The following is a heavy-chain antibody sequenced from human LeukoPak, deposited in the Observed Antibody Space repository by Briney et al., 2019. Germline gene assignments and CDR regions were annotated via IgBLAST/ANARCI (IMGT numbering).Heavy chain of an antibody. V-gene: IGHV4-61*10. D-gene: IGHD5-12*01. Sequence: SETLSLTCTVSGGSIFSFSHYWSWIRQPAGKGLEWIGRMYSSGSTTYNPSLKSRVTISVDTSKNHFFLKLTSVTAADTAVYYCARGDSGYDYVDHYYYMDVWGKGTTVTVSS. J-gene: IGHJ6*03. CDR3: ARGDSGYDYVDHYYYMDV. CDR2: MYSSGST. CDR1: GGSIFSFSHY.